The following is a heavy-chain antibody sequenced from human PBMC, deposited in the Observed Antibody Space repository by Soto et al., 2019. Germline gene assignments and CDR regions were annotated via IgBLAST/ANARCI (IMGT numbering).Heavy chain of an antibody. CDR1: GDSISSYY. V-gene: IGHV4-59*01. CDR3: ALRSMAVVPEY. CDR2: LYYGRSA. J-gene: IGHJ4*02. D-gene: IGHD3-22*01. Sequence: QVQLQESGPGLVKPSEILSLTCAVSGDSISSYYCMWIRQPPGKGLESIGYLYYGRSANYNPSLKSRVTLSVYTSTNQCSLTLSSMTAADTAVYYCALRSMAVVPEYWGQGTLVTVS.